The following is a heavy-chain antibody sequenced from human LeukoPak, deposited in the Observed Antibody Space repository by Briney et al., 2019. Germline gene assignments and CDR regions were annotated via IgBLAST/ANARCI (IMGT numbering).Heavy chain of an antibody. CDR3: TSYPSYYGSGSRLYYFDY. CDR1: GFTFSSAW. Sequence: GGSLRLSCAASGFTFSSAWMSWVRQAPGKGLEWGGRIKSKTDGGTTDYAAPVKGRFTISRDDSKNTLYLQMNSLKTEDTAVYYCTSYPSYYGSGSRLYYFDYWGQGTLVTVSS. V-gene: IGHV3-15*01. CDR2: IKSKTDGGTT. D-gene: IGHD3-10*01. J-gene: IGHJ4*02.